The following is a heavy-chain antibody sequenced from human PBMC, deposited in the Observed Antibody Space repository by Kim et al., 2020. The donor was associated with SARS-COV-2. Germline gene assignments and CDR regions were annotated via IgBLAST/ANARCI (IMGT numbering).Heavy chain of an antibody. J-gene: IGHJ4*02. CDR2: IYYSGTD. D-gene: IGHD2-15*01. CDR1: GGSISSSSYY. CDR3: ARCSGGLYGYFDY. V-gene: IGHV4-39*01. Sequence: SETLSLTCSVSGGSISSSSYYWGWLRQPPGKGLEWIGSIYYSGTDYYKPSLKSRVTISVDTSKNQFSVKLSSVTAADTAVYYCARCSGGLYGYFDYWGQGNLVTVSS.